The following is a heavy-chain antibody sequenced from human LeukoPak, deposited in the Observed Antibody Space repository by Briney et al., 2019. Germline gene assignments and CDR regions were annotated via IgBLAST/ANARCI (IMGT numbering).Heavy chain of an antibody. D-gene: IGHD3-10*01. Sequence: ASVKVSFKSSGYTFTAYYIHRVRPAPGQGLEWMGRINPNSGGTNYAQKFQGRVTMTRHTSISTAYMELSRLRSDDTAVYYCARPWEITMSERSYQWFDPARQPSLVTVSS. CDR1: GYTFTAYY. J-gene: IGHJ5*02. V-gene: IGHV1-2*02. CDR2: INPNSGGT. CDR3: ARPWEITMSERSYQWFDP.